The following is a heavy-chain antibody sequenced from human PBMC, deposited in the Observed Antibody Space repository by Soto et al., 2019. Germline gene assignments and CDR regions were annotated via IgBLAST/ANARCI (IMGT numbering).Heavy chain of an antibody. V-gene: IGHV3-9*01. J-gene: IGHJ4*02. Sequence: EVQLVESGGGLVQPGRSLRLSCAASGFTFDDYAMHWVRHAPGKGLEWVSGISWNSGSIVYADSVKGRFTISRDNAKNSLYPQMNSLGAEDTALYYCAKDHKNYGYVRGPVDYWGQGNLVTVSS. CDR2: ISWNSGSI. CDR1: GFTFDDYA. D-gene: IGHD4-17*01. CDR3: AKDHKNYGYVRGPVDY.